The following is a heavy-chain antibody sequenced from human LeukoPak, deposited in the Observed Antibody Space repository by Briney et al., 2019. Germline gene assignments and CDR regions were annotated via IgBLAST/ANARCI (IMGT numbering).Heavy chain of an antibody. CDR3: AIDPAHSGSGWYTWYFDY. Sequence: GGSLRLSCAASGFTFSNYDIHWVRQAPGKGLEWVAVIWYDGSNKYYADSVKGRFTISRDNSKNSLYLQMNSLRAEDTAVYYCAIDPAHSGSGWYTWYFDYWGQGTLVTVSS. V-gene: IGHV3-33*01. CDR1: GFTFSNYD. CDR2: IWYDGSNK. J-gene: IGHJ4*02. D-gene: IGHD6-19*01.